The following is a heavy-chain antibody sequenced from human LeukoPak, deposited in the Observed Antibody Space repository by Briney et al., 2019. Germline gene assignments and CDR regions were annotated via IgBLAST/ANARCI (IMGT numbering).Heavy chain of an antibody. V-gene: IGHV3-11*06. D-gene: IGHD6-13*01. CDR3: ARVGSIAAAGTLDY. Sequence: GGSLRLSCAASGFTFSDYYMTWIRQAPGKGLEWLSYISGSGSYTNYADSVKGRFTTSRDNAKNSLYLQMNSLRAEDTAVYYCARVGSIAAAGTLDYWGQGTLVTVSS. CDR1: GFTFSDYY. J-gene: IGHJ4*02. CDR2: ISGSGSYT.